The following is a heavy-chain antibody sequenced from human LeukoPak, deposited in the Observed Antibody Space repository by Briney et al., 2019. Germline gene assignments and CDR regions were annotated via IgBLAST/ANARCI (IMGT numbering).Heavy chain of an antibody. V-gene: IGHV1-69*06. CDR3: ASQGGATNYYYYMDV. D-gene: IGHD1-26*01. CDR1: GYTFTSYG. J-gene: IGHJ6*03. Sequence: GASVKVSCKASGYTFTSYGISWVRQAPGQGLEWMGGIIPIFGTANYAQKFQGRVTITADKSTSTAYMELSSLRSEDTAVYYCASQGGATNYYYYMDVWGKGTAVTVSS. CDR2: IIPIFGTA.